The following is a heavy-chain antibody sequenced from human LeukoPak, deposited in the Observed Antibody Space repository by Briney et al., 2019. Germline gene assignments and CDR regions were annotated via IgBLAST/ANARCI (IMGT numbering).Heavy chain of an antibody. J-gene: IGHJ4*02. CDR3: AREGVVVVPAYFDY. Sequence: SETLSLACTVSGGSISSYYWSWIRQPPGKGLEWIGYIYYTGNTYYNPSLKSRVAISVDTSKNQFSLKLSSVTAADTAVYYCAREGVVVVPAYFDYWGQGTLVTVSS. V-gene: IGHV4-30-4*08. CDR1: GGSISSYY. D-gene: IGHD2-2*01. CDR2: IYYTGNT.